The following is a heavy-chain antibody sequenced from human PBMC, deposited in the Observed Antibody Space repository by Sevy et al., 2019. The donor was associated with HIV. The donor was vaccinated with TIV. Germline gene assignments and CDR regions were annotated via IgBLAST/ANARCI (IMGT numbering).Heavy chain of an antibody. CDR1: GYTFTVYY. Sequence: ASVKVSCKASGYTFTVYYLNWVRQAPGQGLEWMGWINPNSGGTKYAQKFEGRVTMTTDTSISTAYMELSSLGSDDTVVYYCARDSDFWSGSSTFTYWGQGTLVTVSS. CDR2: INPNSGGT. J-gene: IGHJ4*02. CDR3: ARDSDFWSGSSTFTY. V-gene: IGHV1-2*02. D-gene: IGHD3-3*01.